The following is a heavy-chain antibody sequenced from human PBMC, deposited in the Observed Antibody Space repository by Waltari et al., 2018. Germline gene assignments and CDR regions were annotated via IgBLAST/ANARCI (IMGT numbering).Heavy chain of an antibody. CDR1: GYSISSGYY. CDR2: IYHSGST. Sequence: QVQLQESGPGLVKPSETLSLTCAVSGYSISSGYYWGWIRQPPGKGLEWIGSIYHSGSTDYNPSLKSRVTISVDTSKNHFSLKLSSVTAADTAVYYCARQPKLVVVAARFDYWGQGTLVTVSS. CDR3: ARQPKLVVVAARFDY. D-gene: IGHD2-15*01. J-gene: IGHJ4*02. V-gene: IGHV4-38-2*01.